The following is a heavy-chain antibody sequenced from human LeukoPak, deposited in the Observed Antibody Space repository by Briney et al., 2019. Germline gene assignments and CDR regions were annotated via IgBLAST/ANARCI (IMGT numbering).Heavy chain of an antibody. J-gene: IGHJ5*02. CDR1: GGSISSGSYY. D-gene: IGHD3-10*01. CDR2: IYTSGST. CDR3: ARENYYGSGSYFYNWFDP. Sequence: SQTLSLTCTVSGGSISSGSYYWSWIRQPAGKGLEWIGRIYTSGSTNYNPSLKSRVTISVDTSKNQFSLKLSSVTAADTAVYYCARENYYGSGSYFYNWFDPWGQGTLVTVSS. V-gene: IGHV4-61*02.